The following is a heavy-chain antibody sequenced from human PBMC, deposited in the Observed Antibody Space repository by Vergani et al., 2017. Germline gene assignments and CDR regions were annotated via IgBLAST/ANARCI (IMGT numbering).Heavy chain of an antibody. CDR1: GFTVSSNY. V-gene: IGHV3-53*01. CDR3: ARGTDGYNYPYFDY. D-gene: IGHD5-24*01. CDR2: IYSGGST. Sequence: EVQLVESGGGLIQPGGSLRLSCAASGFTVSSNYMSWVRQAPGKGLECVSVIYSGGSTYYADSVKGRFTISRDNSKNTLYLQMNSLRAEDTAVYYCARGTDGYNYPYFDYWGQGTLVTVSS. J-gene: IGHJ4*02.